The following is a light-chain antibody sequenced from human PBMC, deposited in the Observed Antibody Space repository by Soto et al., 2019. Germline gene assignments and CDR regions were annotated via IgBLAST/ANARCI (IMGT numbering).Light chain of an antibody. J-gene: IGKJ1*01. CDR3: QQYNNWPTWT. V-gene: IGKV3-15*01. CDR1: QSVGSN. CDR2: GAS. Sequence: ERVMTQSPATLSVSPGERVTLSCRARQSVGSNLAWYQQKPGQAPRLLIYGASTRATGIPARFSGSGSETEFTLTISGLQAEDSAVYFCQQYNNWPTWTFGQGTKVDIK.